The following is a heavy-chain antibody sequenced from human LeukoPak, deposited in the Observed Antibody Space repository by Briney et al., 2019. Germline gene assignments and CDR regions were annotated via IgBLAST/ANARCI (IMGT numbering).Heavy chain of an antibody. CDR1: GGSISSYY. V-gene: IGHV4-59*01. D-gene: IGHD6-19*01. Sequence: WQTLSLTCTVSGGSISSYYWSWTRQPPGKGLEWIGYIYYSGSTNYNPSLKSRVTISVDTSKNQFSVKLSSVTAADTAVYYCARAQSRGWSAHYFGYWGQGTLVTVSS. J-gene: IGHJ4*02. CDR3: ARAQSRGWSAHYFGY. CDR2: IYYSGST.